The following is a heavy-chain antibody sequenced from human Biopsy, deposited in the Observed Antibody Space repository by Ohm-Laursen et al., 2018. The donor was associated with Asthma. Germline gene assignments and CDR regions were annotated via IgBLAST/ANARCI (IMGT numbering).Heavy chain of an antibody. CDR2: ISGKNGDT. J-gene: IGHJ4*02. CDR3: ARGTNPYYSESSSDY. V-gene: IGHV1-18*04. Sequence: GSSVKVSCKVSGYAFTTYSLNWVRQAPGQGLEWMGWISGKNGDTNYAQTLQGRLTMTADTSTNTAYMELRSLRSDDTAVYYCARGTNPYYSESSSDYWGQGTQVTASS. CDR1: GYAFTTYS. D-gene: IGHD3-22*01.